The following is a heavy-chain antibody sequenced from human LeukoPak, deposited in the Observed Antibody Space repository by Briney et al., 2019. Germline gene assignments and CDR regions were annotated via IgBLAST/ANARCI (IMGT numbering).Heavy chain of an antibody. Sequence: ASVKVSCKASGYTFTGYYIHWVRQAPGQGLEWMGWISPNNGDKKYTQKFQGRVTMTRDTSISTAYMELSRLTSDDTAIYYCARDIGYCSGTSCSNDYWGQGTLVTVSS. CDR3: ARDIGYCSGTSCSNDY. J-gene: IGHJ4*02. V-gene: IGHV1-2*02. CDR2: ISPNNGDK. D-gene: IGHD2-2*01. CDR1: GYTFTGYY.